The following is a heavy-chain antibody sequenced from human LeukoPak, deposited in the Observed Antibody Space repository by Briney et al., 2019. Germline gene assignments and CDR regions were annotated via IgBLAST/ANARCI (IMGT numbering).Heavy chain of an antibody. J-gene: IGHJ4*02. Sequence: PGGSLRLSCAASGFTFSTYSMNWVRQAPGKGLEWVSSISSGSSYIYYADSVKGRFTISRDNAKNSLYLQMNSLRAEDTAVYYCARETPGGEWLLLDYWDQGTLVTVSS. CDR1: GFTFSTYS. V-gene: IGHV3-21*01. D-gene: IGHD3-3*01. CDR3: ARETPGGEWLLLDY. CDR2: ISSGSSYI.